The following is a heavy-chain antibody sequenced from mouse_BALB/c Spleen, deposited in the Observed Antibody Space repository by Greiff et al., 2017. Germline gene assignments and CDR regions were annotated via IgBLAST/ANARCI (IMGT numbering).Heavy chain of an antibody. CDR2: ISTYYGDA. J-gene: IGHJ4*01. V-gene: IGHV1S137*01. Sequence: VKLQQSGAELVRPGVSVKISCKGSGYTFTDYAMHWVKQSHAKSLEWIGVISTYYGDASYNQKFKGKATMTEDKSSSTAYMELARLTSEDSAIYYCASGVTTAPMDYWGQGTSVTVSS. D-gene: IGHD1-2*01. CDR3: ASGVTTAPMDY. CDR1: GYTFTDYA.